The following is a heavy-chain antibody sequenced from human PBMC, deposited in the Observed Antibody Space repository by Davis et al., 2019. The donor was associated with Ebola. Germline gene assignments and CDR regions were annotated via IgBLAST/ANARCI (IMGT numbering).Heavy chain of an antibody. CDR3: ARDKGYCSSTSCYGGDY. V-gene: IGHV3-21*01. CDR1: GFTFSSYS. J-gene: IGHJ4*02. CDR2: ISSSSSYI. D-gene: IGHD2-2*01. Sequence: GESLKISCAASGFTFSSYSMNWVRQAPGKGLEWVSSISSSSSYIYYADSVKGRFTISRDNAKNSLYLQMNSLRAEDTAVYYCARDKGYCSSTSCYGGDYWGQGTLVTVSS.